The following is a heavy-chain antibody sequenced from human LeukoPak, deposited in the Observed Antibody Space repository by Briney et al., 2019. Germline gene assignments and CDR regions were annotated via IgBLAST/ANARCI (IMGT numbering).Heavy chain of an antibody. Sequence: PSETLSLTCTVSGGSISSSSYYWGWIRQPPGKGLEWIGSIYYSGSTYYNPSLKSRVTISVDTSKNQFSLKLSSVTAADTAVYYCARGGRYQLVYSFDYWGQGTLVTVSS. D-gene: IGHD3-16*02. CDR2: IYYSGST. J-gene: IGHJ4*02. V-gene: IGHV4-39*07. CDR3: ARGGRYQLVYSFDY. CDR1: GGSISSSSYY.